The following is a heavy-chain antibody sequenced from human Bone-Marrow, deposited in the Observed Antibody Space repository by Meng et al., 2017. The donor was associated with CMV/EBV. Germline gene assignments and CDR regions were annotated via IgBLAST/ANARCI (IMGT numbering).Heavy chain of an antibody. Sequence: ASEKVSCKASGYTFTSYGISWVRQAPGQGLEWMGWISAYNGNTNYAQKLQGRVTMTTDTSTSTAYMELSRLRSDDAVVYYCARVPIVGATADHFDYRGQGTLVTVSS. CDR3: ARVPIVGATADHFDY. D-gene: IGHD1-26*01. CDR2: ISAYNGNT. J-gene: IGHJ4*02. V-gene: IGHV1-18*01. CDR1: GYTFTSYG.